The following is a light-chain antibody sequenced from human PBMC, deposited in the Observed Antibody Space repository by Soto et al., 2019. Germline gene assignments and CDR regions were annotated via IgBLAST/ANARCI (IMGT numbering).Light chain of an antibody. CDR1: QSVSTK. Sequence: EILITQSPATLSVSPGETATLSCSASQSVSTKLAWYHQKPGQAPRLLINDASTRATGVPARFSGWGSGTDFTLTISSLEPEDFAVYYCQQRSNWPPRSAFGGGTKVDIK. V-gene: IGKV3-11*01. CDR2: DAS. CDR3: QQRSNWPPRSA. J-gene: IGKJ4*01.